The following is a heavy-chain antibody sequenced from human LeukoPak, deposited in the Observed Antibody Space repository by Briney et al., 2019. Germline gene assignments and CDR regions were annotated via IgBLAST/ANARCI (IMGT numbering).Heavy chain of an antibody. D-gene: IGHD3-10*01. Sequence: SVKVSCKASGGTFSSYTISWVRQAPGQGLEWMGRIIPILGIANYAQKFQGRVTITADKSTSTAYMELSSLRSEDTAVYYCARDLTMVRGVIRYYFDYWGQGTLVTVSS. V-gene: IGHV1-69*04. CDR3: ARDLTMVRGVIRYYFDY. CDR2: IIPILGIA. J-gene: IGHJ4*02. CDR1: GGTFSSYT.